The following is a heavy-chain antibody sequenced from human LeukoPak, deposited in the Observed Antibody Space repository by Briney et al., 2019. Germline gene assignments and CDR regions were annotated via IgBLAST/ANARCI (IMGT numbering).Heavy chain of an antibody. CDR3: ARGPSGEGDLDY. V-gene: IGHV3-74*01. CDR1: GFTFSSYW. Sequence: PGGSLRLSCAASGFTFSSYWMHWVRQAPGKGLVWVSRINSDGSSTSCADSVKGRFTISRDNAKNTLYLQMNSLRAEDTAVYYCARGPSGEGDLDYWGQGTLVTVSS. D-gene: IGHD3-16*01. J-gene: IGHJ4*02. CDR2: INSDGSST.